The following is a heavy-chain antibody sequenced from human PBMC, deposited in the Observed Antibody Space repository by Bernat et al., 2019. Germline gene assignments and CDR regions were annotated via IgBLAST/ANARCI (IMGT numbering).Heavy chain of an antibody. D-gene: IGHD5-12*01. CDR2: ISYDGSNK. V-gene: IGHV3-30*18. CDR3: AKALENSGYDDAFHI. CDR1: GFTFSSYG. J-gene: IGHJ3*02. Sequence: QVQLVESGGGVVQPGRSLRLSCAASGFTFSSYGMHWVRQAPGKGLEWVAVISYDGSNKYYADSVKGRFTISRDNSKNTLYLQMNSLRGEDMAVYYCAKALENSGYDDAFHIWGQGTMVTVSS.